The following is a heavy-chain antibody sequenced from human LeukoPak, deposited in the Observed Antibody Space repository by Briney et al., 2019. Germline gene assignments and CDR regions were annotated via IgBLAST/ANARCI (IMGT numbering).Heavy chain of an antibody. Sequence: ASVKVSCKASGYTFTSYAMHWVRQAPGQRLEWMGWINAGNGNTKCSQKFRGRVTITRDTSASTAYMELSSLRSEDTAVYYCARVAGLSDAFDIWGQGTMVTVSS. CDR3: ARVAGLSDAFDI. CDR1: GYTFTSYA. J-gene: IGHJ3*02. CDR2: INAGNGNT. D-gene: IGHD2-15*01. V-gene: IGHV1-3*01.